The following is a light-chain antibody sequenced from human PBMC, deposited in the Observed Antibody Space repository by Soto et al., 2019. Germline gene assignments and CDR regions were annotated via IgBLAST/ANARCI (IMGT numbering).Light chain of an antibody. CDR1: QSVSSW. J-gene: IGKJ1*01. CDR2: GAS. Sequence: IDMTHSPATLSVSGLERVTLSFLAMQSVSSWLAWYQQKPGQAPGLLIYGASSMATGVPSRFSGSGSGTEFTLTISSLQSDDCAVYYCQQYDSCPWTFGQGTKVDIK. V-gene: IGKV3-15*01. CDR3: QQYDSCPWT.